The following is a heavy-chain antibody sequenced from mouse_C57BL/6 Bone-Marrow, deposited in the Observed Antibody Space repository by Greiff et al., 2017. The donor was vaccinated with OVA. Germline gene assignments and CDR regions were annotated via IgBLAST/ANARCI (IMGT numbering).Heavy chain of an antibody. J-gene: IGHJ2*01. CDR1: GYTFTSYG. V-gene: IGHV1-81*01. CDR3: ASSVVITTVVATDYFDY. Sequence: QVQLQQSGAELARPGASVKLSCKASGYTFTSYGISWVKQRTGQGLEWIGEIYPRSGNTYYNEKFKGKATLTADKSSSTAYMELRSLTSEDSAVYFCASSVVITTVVATDYFDYWGRGTALTVSS. D-gene: IGHD1-1*01. CDR2: IYPRSGNT.